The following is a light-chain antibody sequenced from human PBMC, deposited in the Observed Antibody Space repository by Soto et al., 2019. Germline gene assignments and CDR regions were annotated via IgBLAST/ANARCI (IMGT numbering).Light chain of an antibody. CDR1: QSISFY. V-gene: IGKV3-11*01. Sequence: EIVLTQSPATLSLSPGERATLSCRASQSISFYLTWYQHKPGQAPRLLIYDASNRATGIPARISGSGYGTDFTRTISTLEPEDFAVYYCQQRSNSPTFGQGTRLEIK. CDR2: DAS. J-gene: IGKJ5*01. CDR3: QQRSNSPT.